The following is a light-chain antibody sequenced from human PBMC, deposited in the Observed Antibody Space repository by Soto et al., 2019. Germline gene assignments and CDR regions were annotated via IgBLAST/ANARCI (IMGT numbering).Light chain of an antibody. CDR3: QQFSAWPWT. V-gene: IGKV3-15*01. CDR1: QSVSSN. J-gene: IGKJ1*01. CDR2: GAS. Sequence: EVEMTQSPITLSVSPGERATLSCRASQSVSSNLAWYQQKPGQVPRLLIYGASTRATGIPARFSGSGSGTEFALTITSLQSEDFAVYYCQQFSAWPWTFGQGTTVEIK.